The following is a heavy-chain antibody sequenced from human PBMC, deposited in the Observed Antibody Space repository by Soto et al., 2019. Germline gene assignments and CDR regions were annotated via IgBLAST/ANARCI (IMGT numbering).Heavy chain of an antibody. CDR2: ISGYNGNT. D-gene: IGHD2-15*01. CDR3: ARGYCSGGSCSTGWFDP. J-gene: IGHJ5*02. V-gene: IGHV1-18*01. CDR1: GYTFTSYG. Sequence: QVQLVQSGAEVKKPGASVRVSCKASGYTFTSYGISWVRQAPGQGLEWMGWISGYNGNTNYAQKLQGRVTMTKDTSTSTANMELRSLRSDDTAVYYCARGYCSGGSCSTGWFDPWGQGTLVTVSS.